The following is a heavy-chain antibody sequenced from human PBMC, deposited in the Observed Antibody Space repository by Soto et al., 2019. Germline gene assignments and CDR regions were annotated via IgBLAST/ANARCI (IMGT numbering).Heavy chain of an antibody. D-gene: IGHD3-22*01. J-gene: IGHJ4*02. V-gene: IGHV1-46*01. CDR2: INPSGGST. CDR3: ARESSYDSSGYYSRKERTFDY. Sequence: ASVKVSCKASGYTFTSYYMHWVRQAPGQGLEWMGIINPSGGSTSYAQKFQGRVTMTRDTSTSTVYMELSSLRSEDTAVYYCARESSYDSSGYYSRKERTFDYWGQGTLVTVSS. CDR1: GYTFTSYY.